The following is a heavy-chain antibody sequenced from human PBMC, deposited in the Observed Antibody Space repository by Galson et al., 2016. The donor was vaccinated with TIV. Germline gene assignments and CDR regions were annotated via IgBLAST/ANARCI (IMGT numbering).Heavy chain of an antibody. V-gene: IGHV2-5*02. D-gene: IGHD4-17*01. CDR1: GFSFSTSGVG. CDR2: ISWDDDK. Sequence: PALVKPPQTLTVTCTFSGFSFSTSGVGVGWIRQPPGKALEWLALISWDDDKRYSPSLKSRLTISKDTSKNQVGLTMTNMDPVDTETYFCAHSRTYEYGDTLYHYGLDVWGQGTTVTVSS. CDR3: AHSRTYEYGDTLYHYGLDV. J-gene: IGHJ6*02.